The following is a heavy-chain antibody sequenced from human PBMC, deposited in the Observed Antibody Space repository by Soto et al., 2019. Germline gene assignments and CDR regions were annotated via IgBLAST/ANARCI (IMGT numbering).Heavy chain of an antibody. J-gene: IGHJ5*02. CDR2: ISAYNGNT. CDR1: GYTFTSYG. Sequence: XVKVSCKASGYTFTSYGISWVRQAPGQGLEWMGWISAYNGNTNYAQKLQGRVTMTTDTSTSTAYMELRRMRSDDTAVYYCARDLIAAEALDPWGQGTLVTVSS. CDR3: ARDLIAAEALDP. V-gene: IGHV1-18*01. D-gene: IGHD6-13*01.